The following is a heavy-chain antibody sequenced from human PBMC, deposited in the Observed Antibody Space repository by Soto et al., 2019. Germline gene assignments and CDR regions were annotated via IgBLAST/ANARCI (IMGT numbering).Heavy chain of an antibody. CDR1: GGSISNAAYS. CDR2: ISPSGSP. V-gene: IGHV4-30-2*01. D-gene: IGHD2-8*01. CDR3: ARGVLA. J-gene: IGHJ5*02. Sequence: PSETLSLTCTVSGGSISNAAYSWSWIRQPPGKGLEWIGFISPSGSPAYNPSLKSRVTISVDRSNNQISLELSSVTAADTAVYYCARGVLAWGPGTLVTVSS.